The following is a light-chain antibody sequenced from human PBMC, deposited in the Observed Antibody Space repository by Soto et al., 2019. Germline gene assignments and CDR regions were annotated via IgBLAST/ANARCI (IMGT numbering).Light chain of an antibody. V-gene: IGLV1-40*01. CDR2: DNN. Sequence: QSALTQPPSVSGAPGQSVSISCTGTSSNIGAGYDVHWYQQLPGSAPKLLIYDNNNRPSGVPDRFSGSKSGTSASLAITGLQAEDEADYYCQSYDNSLSTSLFGGGTKLTVL. J-gene: IGLJ2*01. CDR1: SSNIGAGYD. CDR3: QSYDNSLSTSL.